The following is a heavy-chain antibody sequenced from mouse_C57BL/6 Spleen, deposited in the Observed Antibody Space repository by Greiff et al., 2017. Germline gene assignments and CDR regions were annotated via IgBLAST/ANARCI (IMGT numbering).Heavy chain of an antibody. CDR3: ARDDDYGFAY. J-gene: IGHJ3*01. V-gene: IGHV1-81*01. Sequence: QVQLQQSGAELARPGASVKLSCKASGYTFTSYGISWVKQRTGQGLEWIGEIYPRGGNTYYNEKFKGKATLTADKSSSTAYMELRSLTSEDSAVYFCARDDDYGFAYWGQGTLVTVSA. CDR1: GYTFTSYG. CDR2: IYPRGGNT. D-gene: IGHD2-4*01.